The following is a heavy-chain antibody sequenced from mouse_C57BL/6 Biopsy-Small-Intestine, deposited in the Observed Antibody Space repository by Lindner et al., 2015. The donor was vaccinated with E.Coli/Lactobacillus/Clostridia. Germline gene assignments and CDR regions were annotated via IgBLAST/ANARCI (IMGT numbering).Heavy chain of an antibody. V-gene: IGHV5-4*01. D-gene: IGHD2-3*01. J-gene: IGHJ2*01. CDR3: ARDGYYLANWED. CDR1: GFTFSSYA. CDR2: ISDGGSYT. Sequence: VQLQESGRGLVKPGGSLKLSCAASGFTFSSYAMSWVRQTPEKRLEWVATISDGGSYTYYPDNVKGRFTISRDNAKNNLYLQMSHLKSEDTAMYYCARDGYYLANWEDWGQGTTLTVSS.